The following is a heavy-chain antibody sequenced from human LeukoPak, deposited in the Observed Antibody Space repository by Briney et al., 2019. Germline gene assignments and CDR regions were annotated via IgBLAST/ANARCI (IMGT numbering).Heavy chain of an antibody. Sequence: GASVKVSCKASGYTFTSYDINWVRQATGQGLEWMGWMNPNSGNTGYAQKFQGRVTITRNTSISTAYMELSSLRSEDTAVYHCATGGYNWNDENWFDPWGQGTLVTVSS. D-gene: IGHD1-1*01. V-gene: IGHV1-8*03. CDR2: MNPNSGNT. J-gene: IGHJ5*02. CDR3: ATGGYNWNDENWFDP. CDR1: GYTFTSYD.